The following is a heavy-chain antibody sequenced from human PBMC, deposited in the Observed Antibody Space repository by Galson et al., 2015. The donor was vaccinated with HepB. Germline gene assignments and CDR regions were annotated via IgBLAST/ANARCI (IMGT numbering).Heavy chain of an antibody. Sequence: SVKVSCKASGGTFSRYAISWVRQAPGQGLEWMGGIIPIFGTANYAQKFQGRVTMTRDTSISTAYMELSRLRSDDTAVYYCASCSGGSCRLPYYYYYYMDVWGKGTTVTVSS. CDR3: ASCSGGSCRLPYYYYYYMDV. J-gene: IGHJ6*03. CDR2: IIPIFGTA. D-gene: IGHD2-15*01. CDR1: GGTFSRYA. V-gene: IGHV1-69*05.